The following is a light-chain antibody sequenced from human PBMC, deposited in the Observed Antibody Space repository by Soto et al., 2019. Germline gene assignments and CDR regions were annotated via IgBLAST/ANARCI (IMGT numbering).Light chain of an antibody. CDR3: CSYAGSSTFV. Sequence: QSPLTQPASVSGSPGQSITISCTGTSSDVGSYNLVSWYQQHPGKAPKLMIYEGSKRPSGVSNRFSGSKSGNTASLTISGLQAEDEADYYCCSYAGSSTFVFGGGTKLTVL. J-gene: IGLJ3*02. CDR2: EGS. CDR1: SSDVGSYNL. V-gene: IGLV2-23*03.